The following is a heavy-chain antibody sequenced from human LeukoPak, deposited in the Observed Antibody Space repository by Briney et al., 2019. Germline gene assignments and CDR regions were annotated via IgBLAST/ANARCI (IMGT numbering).Heavy chain of an antibody. CDR1: GFTFSSYW. Sequence: GGSLRLSCAASGFTFSSYWMSWVRQAQGKGLEWVANIRQDGSEKYYVDSVKGRFTISRDNAKNSLYLQMNSLRAEDTAVYYCARDGLYYYDSSGYYHWGQGTLVTVSS. V-gene: IGHV3-7*01. J-gene: IGHJ4*02. CDR2: IRQDGSEK. D-gene: IGHD3-22*01. CDR3: ARDGLYYYDSSGYYH.